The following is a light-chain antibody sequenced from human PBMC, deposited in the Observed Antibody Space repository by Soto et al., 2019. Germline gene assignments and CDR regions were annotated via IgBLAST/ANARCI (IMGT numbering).Light chain of an antibody. CDR2: KVS. Sequence: DIVLTQTPLSSPVTPGQPASISCKSGRSLVHRNGNTYLSWLLQRPGQPPRLLIYKVSNRLSGVQDKLSGSGAGTDFTLTISRVKAEDGGVYFCMKATQFPLTFGGGTRGEIK. V-gene: IGKV2-24*01. CDR1: RSLVHRNGNTY. J-gene: IGKJ4*01. CDR3: MKATQFPLT.